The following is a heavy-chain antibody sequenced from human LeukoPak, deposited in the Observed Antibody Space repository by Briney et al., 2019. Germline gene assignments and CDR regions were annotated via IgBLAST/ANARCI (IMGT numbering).Heavy chain of an antibody. Sequence: GGSLRLSCAASGFTFSSYAMSWVRQAPGKGLEWVSGISGSGDNKYYAVSVKGRFTISRDNSKYTLYVQVNSLGTEDTAAYYCAKGSYYDSSGSFYFDYWGQGTLVTVSS. J-gene: IGHJ4*02. CDR1: GFTFSSYA. CDR2: ISGSGDNK. D-gene: IGHD3-22*01. CDR3: AKGSYYDSSGSFYFDY. V-gene: IGHV3-23*01.